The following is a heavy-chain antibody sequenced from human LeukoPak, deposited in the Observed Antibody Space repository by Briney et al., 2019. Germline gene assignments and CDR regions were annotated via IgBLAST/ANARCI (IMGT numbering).Heavy chain of an antibody. V-gene: IGHV1-46*01. CDR3: ARGCGIQVWTPLFDY. J-gene: IGHJ4*02. Sequence: ASVTLSCKASGYTFTSYYVHWVRQAPGQGLEWMGIINPSGGTTSYAQKFQGRVTMTRDTSTSTVYMELSSLRSEDTAVYYCARGCGIQVWTPLFDYWGQGTLVAVSS. CDR1: GYTFTSYY. CDR2: INPSGGTT. D-gene: IGHD5-18*01.